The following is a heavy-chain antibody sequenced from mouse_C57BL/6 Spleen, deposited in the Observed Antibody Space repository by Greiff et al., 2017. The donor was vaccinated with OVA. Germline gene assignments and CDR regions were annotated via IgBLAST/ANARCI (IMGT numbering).Heavy chain of an antibody. CDR2: LWWGADN. Sequence: VKLMESGPGILQPSQTLSLTCSFSGFSLSPFGMGVGWIRQPSGKGLEWLAHLWWGADNYYNPALKSRLTISKDTSKNQVVYKSANVDTADTATDYCGRMEDYDASYAMDYWGQGTSVTVSA. CDR1: GFSLSPFGMG. V-gene: IGHV8-8*01. CDR3: GRMEDYDASYAMDY. D-gene: IGHD2-4*01. J-gene: IGHJ4*01.